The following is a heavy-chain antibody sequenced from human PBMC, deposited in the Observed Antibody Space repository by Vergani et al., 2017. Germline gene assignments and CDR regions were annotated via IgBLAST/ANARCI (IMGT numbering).Heavy chain of an antibody. Sequence: QGKWVQDGAEVKKPGASVKVSCKASGYTFTSYYMHWVRQAPGQGLEWMGIINPSGGSTSYAQKFQGRVTMTRDTSTSTVYMELSSLRSEDTVVYYCARGISPFSVPGCYYYYYYGMDILGQYSTVTVSS. CDR1: GYTFTSYY. D-gene: IGHD3-9*01. J-gene: IGHJ6*02. CDR3: ARGISPFSVPGCYYYYYYGMDI. V-gene: IGHV1-46*03. CDR2: INPSGGST.